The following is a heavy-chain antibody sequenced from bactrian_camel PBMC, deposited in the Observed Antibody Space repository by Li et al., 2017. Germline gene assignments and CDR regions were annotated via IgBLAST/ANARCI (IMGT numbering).Heavy chain of an antibody. J-gene: IGHJ4*01. V-gene: IGHV3S53*01. CDR3: ATGAGGY. CDR2: INWDDST. Sequence: QVQLVESGGGSVQSGGSLRLSCVANGMTYTICNMGWYRQAHGKEREAVARINWDDSTDYAYSVKGRFSISQDNAKNTLYLQMNSLRAEDTARYYCATGAGGYWGQGTQVTVS. D-gene: IGHD7*01. CDR1: GMTYTICN.